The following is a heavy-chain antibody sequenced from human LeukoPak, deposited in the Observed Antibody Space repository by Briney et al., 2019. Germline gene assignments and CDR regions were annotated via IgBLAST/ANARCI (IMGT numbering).Heavy chain of an antibody. CDR1: GFTFSGSA. Sequence: PGGSLRLSCAASGFTFSGSAMHWVRQASGKGLEWVGRIRSKANSYATAYAASVKGRFTISRDDSKNTAYLQMNSLKTEDTAVYYCTRQSDYYDSSGYYLGYYYYYMDVWGKGTTVTISS. J-gene: IGHJ6*03. CDR3: TRQSDYYDSSGYYLGYYYYYMDV. CDR2: IRSKANSYAT. V-gene: IGHV3-73*01. D-gene: IGHD3-22*01.